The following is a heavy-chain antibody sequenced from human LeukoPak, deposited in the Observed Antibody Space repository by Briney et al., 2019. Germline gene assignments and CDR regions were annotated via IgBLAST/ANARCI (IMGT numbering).Heavy chain of an antibody. CDR1: GFTFSNYV. CDR2: ISWNSGSI. J-gene: IGHJ3*02. D-gene: IGHD3-22*01. CDR3: AKDRQSEYYYDSSGYYVGKNAFDI. V-gene: IGHV3-9*03. Sequence: PGGSLRLSCAASGFTFSNYVMGWVRQAPGKGLEWVSGISWNSGSIGYADSVKGRFTISRDNAKNSLYLQMNSLRAEDMALYYCAKDRQSEYYYDSSGYYVGKNAFDIWGQGTMVTVSS.